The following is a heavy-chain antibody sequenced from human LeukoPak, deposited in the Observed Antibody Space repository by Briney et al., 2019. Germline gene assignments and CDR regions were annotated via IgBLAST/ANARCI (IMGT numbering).Heavy chain of an antibody. Sequence: GESLKISCKGSGYSFTSYWIGWVRQMPGKGLEWMGIIYPGDSDTRYSPSFQGQVTISADKSISTAYLQWSSLKASDTAMYYCARRITMVRGVIDYFDYWGKGTLVTVSS. V-gene: IGHV5-51*01. CDR2: IYPGDSDT. J-gene: IGHJ4*02. CDR3: ARRITMVRGVIDYFDY. CDR1: GYSFTSYW. D-gene: IGHD3-10*01.